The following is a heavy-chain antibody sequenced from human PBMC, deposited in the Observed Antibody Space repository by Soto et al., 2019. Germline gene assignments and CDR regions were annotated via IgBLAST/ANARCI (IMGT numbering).Heavy chain of an antibody. Sequence: PGGSLRLACAASGFTFSSYGMHWVRQAPGKGLEWVAVISYDGSNKYYADSVKGRFTISRDNSKKTLYLQMNSLRAEDTALYYCLKGSASSRPYHFDFWGQGNQVTGSS. V-gene: IGHV3-30*18. CDR1: GFTFSSYG. CDR2: ISYDGSNK. CDR3: LKGSASSRPYHFDF. D-gene: IGHD2-2*01. J-gene: IGHJ4*02.